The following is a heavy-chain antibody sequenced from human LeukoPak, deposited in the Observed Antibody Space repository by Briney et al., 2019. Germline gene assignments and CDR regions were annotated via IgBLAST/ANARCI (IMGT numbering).Heavy chain of an antibody. Sequence: GPSVKVSYKASGYTFTSYAMHWVRQAPGQRLEWMGWINAGNGNTKYSQEFQGRVTITRDTSASTAYMELSSLRSEDTAVYYCARSGYSGYDYHYRGQGTLVTVSS. CDR2: INAGNGNT. CDR1: GYTFTSYA. J-gene: IGHJ4*02. D-gene: IGHD5-12*01. V-gene: IGHV1-3*01. CDR3: ARSGYSGYDYHY.